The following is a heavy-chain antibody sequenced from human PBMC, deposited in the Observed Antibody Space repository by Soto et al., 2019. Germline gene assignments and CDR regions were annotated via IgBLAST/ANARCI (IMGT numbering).Heavy chain of an antibody. D-gene: IGHD2-2*01. V-gene: IGHV1-46*03. CDR1: GYTFTSYY. J-gene: IGHJ5*02. Sequence: KASGYTFTSYYMHWVRQAPGQGLEWMGIINPSGGSTSYAQKFQGRVTMTRDTSTSTVYMELSSLRSEDTAVYYCASLYCSSTSCYPWGQGTLVTVSS. CDR3: ASLYCSSTSCYP. CDR2: INPSGGST.